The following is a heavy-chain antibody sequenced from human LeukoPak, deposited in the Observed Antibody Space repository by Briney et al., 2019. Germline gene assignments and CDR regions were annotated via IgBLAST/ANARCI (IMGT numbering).Heavy chain of an antibody. CDR1: GGSISSSSYY. D-gene: IGHD6-6*01. J-gene: IGHJ4*02. V-gene: IGHV4-39*01. CDR3: ARFIAARPKSYFDD. Sequence: SETLSLTCTVSGGSISSSSYYWGWIRQPPGKGLEWIESIYYSGSTYYNPSLKSRVTISVDTSKNQFSLKLNSLTAADTAVYYCARFIAARPKSYFDDWGQGTLVTVSS. CDR2: IYYSGST.